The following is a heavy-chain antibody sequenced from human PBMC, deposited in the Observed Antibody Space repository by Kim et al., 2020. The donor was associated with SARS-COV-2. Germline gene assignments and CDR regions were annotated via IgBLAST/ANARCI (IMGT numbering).Heavy chain of an antibody. CDR2: ISYDGSNK. J-gene: IGHJ3*02. V-gene: IGHV3-30*18. CDR3: AKGGYSSGWFHDAFDI. D-gene: IGHD6-19*01. Sequence: GGSLRLSCAASGFTFSSYGMHWVRQAPGKGLEWVAVISYDGSNKYYADSVKGRFTISRDNSKNTLYLQMNSLRAEDTAVCYCAKGGYSSGWFHDAFDIWGQGTMVTVSS. CDR1: GFTFSSYG.